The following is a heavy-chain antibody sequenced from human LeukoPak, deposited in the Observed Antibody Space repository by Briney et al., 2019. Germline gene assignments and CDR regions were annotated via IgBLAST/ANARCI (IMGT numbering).Heavy chain of an antibody. CDR2: IIPILGIA. Sequence: ASVKVSCKASGGTFSRYAISWVRQAPGQGLEWMGGIIPILGIANYAQKFQGRVTITADKSTSTAYMELGSLRSEDTAVYYCARDELVTQNPLDYWGQGTLVTVSS. CDR3: ARDELVTQNPLDY. V-gene: IGHV1-69*10. CDR1: GGTFSRYA. D-gene: IGHD3-9*01. J-gene: IGHJ4*02.